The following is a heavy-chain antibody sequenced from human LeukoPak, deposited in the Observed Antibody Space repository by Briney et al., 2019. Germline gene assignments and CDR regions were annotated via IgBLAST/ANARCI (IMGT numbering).Heavy chain of an antibody. CDR2: IRYDGSNK. CDR1: GFTFSSFG. V-gene: IGHV3-30*02. CDR3: AKDCYSGGNGTYYYYYYMDV. Sequence: GGSLRLSCAASGFTFSSFGMHWVRQAPGKGLEWVAFIRYDGSNKYYADSVKGRFTISRDNSKNTLYLQMNSLRAEDTAVYYCAKDCYSGGNGTYYYYYYMDVWGKGTTVTVSS. J-gene: IGHJ6*03. D-gene: IGHD2-15*01.